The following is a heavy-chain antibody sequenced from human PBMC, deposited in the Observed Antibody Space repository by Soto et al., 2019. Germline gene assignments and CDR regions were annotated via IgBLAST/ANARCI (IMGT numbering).Heavy chain of an antibody. CDR1: GGPISSSSYY. CDR3: ARQEGDSRERGNFDY. CDR2: IYYSGST. J-gene: IGHJ4*02. Sequence: SETLSLTCTVSGGPISSSSYYWGWIRQPPGKGLEWIGSIYYSGSTYYNPSLKSRVTISVDTSKNQFSLKLSSVTAADTAVYYCARQEGDSRERGNFDYWGQGTLVTVSS. D-gene: IGHD6-13*01. V-gene: IGHV4-39*01.